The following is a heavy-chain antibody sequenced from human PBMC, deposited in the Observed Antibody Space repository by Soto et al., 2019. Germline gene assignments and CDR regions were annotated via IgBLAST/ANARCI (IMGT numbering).Heavy chain of an antibody. CDR1: GGSISSYY. J-gene: IGHJ5*02. V-gene: IGHV4-39*01. CDR2: IYYSGST. Sequence: SETLSLTCTVSGGSISSYYWGWIRQPPGKGLEWIGSIYYSGSTYYNPSLKSRVTMSVDTSKNQLSLELRSVTAADTAVYYCARLHCNSPNCVPLDPWGQGTLVTVSS. D-gene: IGHD2-2*01. CDR3: ARLHCNSPNCVPLDP.